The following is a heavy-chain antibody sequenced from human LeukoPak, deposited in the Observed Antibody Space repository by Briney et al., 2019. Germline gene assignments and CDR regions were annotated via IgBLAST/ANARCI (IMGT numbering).Heavy chain of an antibody. J-gene: IGHJ6*03. CDR3: ARGLGYSSSPYYMDV. V-gene: IGHV4-34*01. CDR1: GGSFSGYY. D-gene: IGHD6-6*01. Sequence: PSETLSLTCAVYGGSFSGYYWSWIRQPPGKGLEWIGEINHSGSTNYNPSLKSRVTISVDTSKNQFSLKLSSVTAADTAVYYCARGLGYSSSPYYMDVWGQGTTVTVSS. CDR2: INHSGST.